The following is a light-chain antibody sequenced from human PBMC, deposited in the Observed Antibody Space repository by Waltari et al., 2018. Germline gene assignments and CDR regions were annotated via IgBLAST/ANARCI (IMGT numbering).Light chain of an antibody. CDR2: DVT. CDR3: SSYTTTTYVI. V-gene: IGLV2-14*03. J-gene: IGLJ2*01. CDR1: SHDLGGFNY. Sequence: QSALTQPASVSGSPGQSITTPCPGPSHDLGGFNYVSWYQQHPAQAPKLMIFDVTKRPSGVSNRFSGSKSGNTASLTISGLQAEDEADYYCSSYTTTTYVIFGGGTKLTVL.